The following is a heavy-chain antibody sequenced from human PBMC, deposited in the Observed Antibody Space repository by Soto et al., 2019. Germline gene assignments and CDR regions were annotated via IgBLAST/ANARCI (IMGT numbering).Heavy chain of an antibody. V-gene: IGHV3-23*01. J-gene: IGHJ4*02. Sequence: PGGSLRLSCAASGFTFSSYAMSWVRQAPGKGLEWVSAISGSGGSTYYADSVKGRFTISRDNSKNTLYLQMNSLRAEDTAVYYCAKVGVGQQWLVLGSSGYFDYWGQGTLVTVSS. CDR2: ISGSGGST. D-gene: IGHD6-19*01. CDR1: GFTFSSYA. CDR3: AKVGVGQQWLVLGSSGYFDY.